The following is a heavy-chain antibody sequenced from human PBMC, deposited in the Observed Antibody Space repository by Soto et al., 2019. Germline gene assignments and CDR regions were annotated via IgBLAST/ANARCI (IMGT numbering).Heavy chain of an antibody. CDR2: ISGSGGST. D-gene: IGHD3-10*01. CDR1: GFTFSSYA. CDR3: AKPMVRGVICCGEFDY. Sequence: GGSLRLSCAASGFTFSSYAMSWVRQAPGKGLEWVSAISGSGGSTYYADSVKGRFTISRDNSKNTLYLQMNSLRAEDTAVYYCAKPMVRGVICCGEFDYWGQGTLVTVSS. J-gene: IGHJ4*02. V-gene: IGHV3-23*01.